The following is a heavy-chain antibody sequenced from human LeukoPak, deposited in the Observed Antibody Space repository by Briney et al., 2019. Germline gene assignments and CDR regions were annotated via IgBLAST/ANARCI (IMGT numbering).Heavy chain of an antibody. J-gene: IGHJ1*01. V-gene: IGHV1-24*01. Sequence: ASVKVSCKVSGYTLTELSMHWVRQAPGKGLEWMGGFDPEDGETICAQKFQGRVTTTEDTSTDTAYMELSSLRSEDTAVYYCATVRQWELPNFQHWGQGTLVTVSS. CDR2: FDPEDGET. D-gene: IGHD1-26*01. CDR3: ATVRQWELPNFQH. CDR1: GYTLTELS.